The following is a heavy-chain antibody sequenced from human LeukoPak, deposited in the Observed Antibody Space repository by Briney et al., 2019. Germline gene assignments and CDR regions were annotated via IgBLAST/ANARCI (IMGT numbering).Heavy chain of an antibody. Sequence: ASVKVSCKASGYTFTSYAMHWVRQAPGQRLEWMGWINAGNGNTKYSQKFQGRVTITRDTSASTAYMELSSLRSGDTAVYYCARVKAARAVAGTFDYWGQGTLVTVSS. CDR2: INAGNGNT. V-gene: IGHV1-3*01. CDR3: ARVKAARAVAGTFDY. J-gene: IGHJ4*02. CDR1: GYTFTSYA. D-gene: IGHD6-19*01.